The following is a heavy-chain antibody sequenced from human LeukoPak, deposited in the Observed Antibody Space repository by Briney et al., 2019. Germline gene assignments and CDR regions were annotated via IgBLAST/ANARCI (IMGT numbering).Heavy chain of an antibody. V-gene: IGHV3-7*01. CDR3: VRESGIGSGRGIGRPLDV. J-gene: IGHJ6*03. Sequence: GGSLRLSCAGSGFTFSNYWMTWVRQTQGEGLEWVHTIKEDGSDTYYVDSVKDRSTISRDNAENSLFLQMNSLITEDTAVNHRVRESGIGSGRGIGRPLDVWGKGTTVTVS. CDR2: IKEDGSDT. D-gene: IGHD3-3*01. CDR1: GFTFSNYW.